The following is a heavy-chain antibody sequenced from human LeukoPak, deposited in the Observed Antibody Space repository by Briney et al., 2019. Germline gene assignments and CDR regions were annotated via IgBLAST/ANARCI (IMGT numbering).Heavy chain of an antibody. Sequence: GGSLRLSCAASGFTFSYYTMNWVRQAPGKGLEWVSSSSTSSLYIFYADSVRGRFTISRDNAKNSLYLQMNSLRAEDTAVYYCARDLLDSTSYYYVEYLQQWGQGSLVTVSS. J-gene: IGHJ1*01. CDR2: SSTSSLYI. D-gene: IGHD3-22*01. V-gene: IGHV3-21*01. CDR3: ARDLLDSTSYYYVEYLQQ. CDR1: GFTFSYYT.